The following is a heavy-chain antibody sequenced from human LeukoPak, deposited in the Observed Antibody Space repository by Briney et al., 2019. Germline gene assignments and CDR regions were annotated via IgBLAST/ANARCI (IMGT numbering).Heavy chain of an antibody. J-gene: IGHJ6*02. CDR2: IKSKTDGGTT. D-gene: IGHD3-3*01. CDR1: GFTFSNAW. CDR3: TTGFGSGYYNPYCYYGMDV. Sequence: GGSLRLSCAASGFTFSNAWMSWVRQAPGKGLEWVGRIKSKTDGGTTDYAAPVKGRFTISRDDSKNTLYLQMNSLKTEDTAVYYCTTGFGSGYYNPYCYYGMDVWGQGTTVTVSS. V-gene: IGHV3-15*07.